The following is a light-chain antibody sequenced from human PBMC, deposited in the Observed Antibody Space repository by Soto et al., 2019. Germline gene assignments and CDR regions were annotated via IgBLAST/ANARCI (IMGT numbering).Light chain of an antibody. CDR1: SSDVGGYNF. Sequence: QSVLIQPPSASGSPGQSVTISCTGTSSDVGGYNFVSWYQQHPGKAPKLMIYEVSKRPSGIPDRFSGSKSGNTASLTVSGLQAEDEADYYCSSYAGNRHFYVFGTGTKVPVL. V-gene: IGLV2-8*01. CDR2: EVS. CDR3: SSYAGNRHFYV. J-gene: IGLJ1*01.